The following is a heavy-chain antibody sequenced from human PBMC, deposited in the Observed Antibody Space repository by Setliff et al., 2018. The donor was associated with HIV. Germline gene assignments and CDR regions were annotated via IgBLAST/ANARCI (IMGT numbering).Heavy chain of an antibody. CDR3: ARIKAFGSGSYPLDF. Sequence: SETLSLTCTVSGGSISSGSYYWNWIRQPAGKGLEWIGRIYNSGSTNYNPSLKRRVTISEDTSNSQFSLKLSSVTAADTAVYFCARIKAFGSGSYPLDFWGQGTPVTVSS. CDR2: IYNSGST. CDR1: GGSISSGSYY. J-gene: IGHJ4*02. V-gene: IGHV4-61*02. D-gene: IGHD3-10*01.